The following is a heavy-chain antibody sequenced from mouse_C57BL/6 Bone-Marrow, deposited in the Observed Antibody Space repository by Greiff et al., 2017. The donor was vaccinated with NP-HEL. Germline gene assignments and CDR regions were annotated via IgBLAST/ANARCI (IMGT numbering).Heavy chain of an antibody. V-gene: IGHV1-9*01. CDR2: ILPGSGST. D-gene: IGHD1-1*01. CDR1: GYTFTGYW. CDR3: ARDYGSSYAWYFDV. J-gene: IGHJ1*03. Sequence: ELSCKATGYTFTGYWIEWVKQRPGHGLEWIGEILPGSGSTNYNEKFKGKATFTADTSSNTAYMQLSSLTTEDSAIYYCARDYGSSYAWYFDVWGTGTTVTVSS.